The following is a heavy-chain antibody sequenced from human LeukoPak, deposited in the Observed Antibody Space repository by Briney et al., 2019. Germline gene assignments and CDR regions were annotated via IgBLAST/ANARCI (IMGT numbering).Heavy chain of an antibody. D-gene: IGHD1-26*01. CDR3: AREALGYWFDP. Sequence: GGSLRLSCAASGFTFSSYWMDWVRQVPGKGLVWVSRINSDGSSIRYADSVKGRFTISRDNAKNALYLQMNSLRVEDTAVYYCAREALGYWFDPWGQGILVTVSS. CDR1: GFTFSSYW. V-gene: IGHV3-74*01. CDR2: INSDGSSI. J-gene: IGHJ5*02.